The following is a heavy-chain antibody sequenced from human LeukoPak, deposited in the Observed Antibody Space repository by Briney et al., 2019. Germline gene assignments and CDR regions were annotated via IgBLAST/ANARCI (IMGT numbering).Heavy chain of an antibody. CDR3: AKATGPNYYDSSLYYFDY. V-gene: IGHV3-9*03. J-gene: IGHJ4*02. Sequence: GGSLRLSCAASGFTFDDYAMHWVRQAPGKGLEWVSGISWNSGSIGYADSVKGRFTISRDNAKNSLYLQMNSLRAEDMALYYCAKATGPNYYDSSLYYFDYWGQGTLVTVSS. CDR2: ISWNSGSI. D-gene: IGHD3-22*01. CDR1: GFTFDDYA.